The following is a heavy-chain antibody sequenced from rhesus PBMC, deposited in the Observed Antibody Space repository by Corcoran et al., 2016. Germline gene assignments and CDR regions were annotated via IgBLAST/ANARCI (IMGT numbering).Heavy chain of an antibody. CDR2: SSYGVST. D-gene: IGHD1-44*01. V-gene: IGHV4-122*02. CDR1: GGPIRSSYYS. Sequence: QVQLQESGPGLVTPSESLSLSRAVSGGPIRSSYYSWGWIRQAPGKGLEWSGYSSYGVSTSYNPALKSRVTISRDTSKNQYSLKLSSVTAADTAVYYCARQVVGTHLDVWGRGVLVTVSS. J-gene: IGHJ5-2*02. CDR3: ARQVVGTHLDV.